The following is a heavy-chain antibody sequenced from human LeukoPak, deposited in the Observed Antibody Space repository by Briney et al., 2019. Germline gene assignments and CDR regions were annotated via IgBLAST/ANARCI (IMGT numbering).Heavy chain of an antibody. J-gene: IGHJ5*02. CDR1: GGSISSYY. Sequence: PSETLSLTCTVSGGSISSYYWSWIRQPPGKGLEWIGYIYYSGSTNYNPSLKSRVTISVDTSKNQFSLKLSSVTAADTAVYYCARLGVVVAAKSRTYNWFDPWGQGTLATVSS. CDR3: ARLGVVVAAKSRTYNWFDP. CDR2: IYYSGST. V-gene: IGHV4-59*08. D-gene: IGHD2-15*01.